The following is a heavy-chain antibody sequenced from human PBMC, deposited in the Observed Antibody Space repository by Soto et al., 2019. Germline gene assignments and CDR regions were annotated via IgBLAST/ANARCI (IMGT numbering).Heavy chain of an antibody. CDR1: GGSFSGYY. D-gene: IGHD3-3*01. CDR2: INHSGST. Sequence: PSETLSLTCAVYGGSFSGYYWSWIRQPPGKGLEWIGEINHSGSTNYNPSLKSRVTISVDTSKNQFSLKLSSVTAADTAVYYCARGRSSPLTIFGVLTRRYYGMDVWGQGTTVTVSS. J-gene: IGHJ6*02. CDR3: ARGRSSPLTIFGVLTRRYYGMDV. V-gene: IGHV4-34*01.